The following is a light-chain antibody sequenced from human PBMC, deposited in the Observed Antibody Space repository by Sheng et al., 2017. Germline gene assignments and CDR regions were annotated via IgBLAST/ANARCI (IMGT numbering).Light chain of an antibody. V-gene: IGLV3-1*01. CDR2: QDF. CDR3: QAWDGTTAL. J-gene: IGLJ2*01. Sequence: SSELTQPPSVSVSPGQTATITCSGEKLGSKFTCWYQQKPGQSPVLVIYQDFKRPSGIPERFSGSNSASMATLTISGAQPMDEADYYCQAWDGTTALFGGGTKPDRP. CDR1: KLGSKF.